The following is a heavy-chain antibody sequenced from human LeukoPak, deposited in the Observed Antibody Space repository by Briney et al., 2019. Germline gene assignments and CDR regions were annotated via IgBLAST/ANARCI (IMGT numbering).Heavy chain of an antibody. J-gene: IGHJ4*02. V-gene: IGHV3-48*01. CDR3: VRGGGKRWLQIDY. D-gene: IGHD5-24*01. Sequence: PGGSLRLSCAASGFTFSSYSMNWVRQAPGKGLEWVSYISSSSSTIYYADSVKGQFTISRDNAKNSLYLQMNSLRAEDTAVYYCVRGGGKRWLQIDYWGQGTLVTVSS. CDR2: ISSSSSTI. CDR1: GFTFSSYS.